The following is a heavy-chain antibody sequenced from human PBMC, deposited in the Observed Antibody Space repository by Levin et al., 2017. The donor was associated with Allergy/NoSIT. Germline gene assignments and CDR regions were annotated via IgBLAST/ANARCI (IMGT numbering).Heavy chain of an antibody. D-gene: IGHD3-16*01. CDR2: MFYSGTS. CDR3: ARAGGVTVAFDF. J-gene: IGHJ3*01. CDR1: GGSVNSANYY. V-gene: IGHV4-61*01. Sequence: SETLSLTCTVSGGSVNSANYYWSWIRQPPGKGLEWIVFMFYSGTSNSNPSLKSLVTISEDTSKNQFSLKLSSVTAADTAVYYCARAGGVTVAFDFWGQGTMVTVSS.